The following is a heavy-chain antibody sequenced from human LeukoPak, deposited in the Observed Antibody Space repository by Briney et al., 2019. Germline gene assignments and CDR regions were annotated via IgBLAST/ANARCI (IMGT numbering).Heavy chain of an antibody. J-gene: IGHJ4*02. CDR3: ARDGDDILTGYPSPVDY. V-gene: IGHV4-39*07. CDR1: GGSISSSSYY. Sequence: SETLSLTCTVSGGSISSSSYYWGWIRQPPGKGLEWIGSIYYSGSTYYNPSLKSRVTISVDTSKNQFSLKLSSVTAADTAVYYCARDGDDILTGYPSPVDYWGQGTLVTVSS. CDR2: IYYSGST. D-gene: IGHD3-9*01.